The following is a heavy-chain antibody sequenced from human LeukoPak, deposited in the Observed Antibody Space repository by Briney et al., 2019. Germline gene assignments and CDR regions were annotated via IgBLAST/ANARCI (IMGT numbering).Heavy chain of an antibody. V-gene: IGHV3-74*01. CDR3: ARYPSSRIQLWLSFSCCFDP. Sequence: PGGSLRLSCAASGFTFSSYWMHWVRQAPGKGLGWVSRINSDGSSTSYADSVKGRFTISRDNAKNTLYLQMNSLRAEDTAVYYCARYPSSRIQLWLSFSCCFDPWGQGTLVTVSS. D-gene: IGHD5-18*01. J-gene: IGHJ5*02. CDR1: GFTFSSYW. CDR2: INSDGSST.